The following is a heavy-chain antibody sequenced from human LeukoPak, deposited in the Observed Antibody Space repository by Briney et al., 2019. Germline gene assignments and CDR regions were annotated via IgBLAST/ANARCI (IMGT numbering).Heavy chain of an antibody. J-gene: IGHJ4*02. V-gene: IGHV4-34*01. CDR2: INHSGST. Sequence: SETLSLTCAVYGGSFSGYYWSWIRQPPVKGLEWIGEINHSGSTNYNPSLKSRVTISVDTSKNQFSLKLSSVTAADTAVYYCARFPSPGYCSGGSCYSGFDYWGQGTLVTVSS. CDR1: GGSFSGYY. CDR3: ARFPSPGYCSGGSCYSGFDY. D-gene: IGHD2-15*01.